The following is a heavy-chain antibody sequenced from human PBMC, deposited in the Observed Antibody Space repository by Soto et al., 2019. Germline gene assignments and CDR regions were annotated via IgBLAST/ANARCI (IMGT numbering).Heavy chain of an antibody. CDR1: GYSFTDYH. J-gene: IGHJ6*02. V-gene: IGHV1-2*04. D-gene: IGHD2-8*01. Sequence: ASVKVSCKASGYSFTDYHIHWVRQAPGQGLEWLGRINPKSGGTSTAQKFQGWVTMTTDTSISTASMELTRLTSDDTAIYYCARGDSADCSNGVCSFFYNHDMDVWGRGTTVTVSS. CDR2: INPKSGGT. CDR3: ARGDSADCSNGVCSFFYNHDMDV.